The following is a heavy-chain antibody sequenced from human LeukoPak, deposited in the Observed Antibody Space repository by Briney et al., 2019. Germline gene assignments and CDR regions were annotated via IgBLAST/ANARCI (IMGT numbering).Heavy chain of an antibody. Sequence: PGRSLRLSCAASGFTFSSYAVSWVRQAPGKGLAWVSAISDSGGSTQYADSVRGRFTISRDNSKNTLYLQMNSLRAEDTAVYYCAKGSSDWRDYHYFDYWGQGTLVTVSS. CDR1: GFTFSSYA. D-gene: IGHD6-25*01. V-gene: IGHV3-23*01. CDR3: AKGSSDWRDYHYFDY. J-gene: IGHJ4*02. CDR2: ISDSGGST.